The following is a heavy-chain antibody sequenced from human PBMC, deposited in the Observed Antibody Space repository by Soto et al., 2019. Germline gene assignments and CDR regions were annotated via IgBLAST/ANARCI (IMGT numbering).Heavy chain of an antibody. Sequence: GSLRLSCAASGFTFSSYGMSWVRQAPGKGLEWIGYIFYSGSTNYNPSLKSRVTISVDTSKNQFSLKLSSVTAADTAVYYCARRYSSSFDYWGQGTLVTVSS. D-gene: IGHD6-13*01. CDR3: ARRYSSSFDY. CDR2: IFYSGST. CDR1: GFTFSSYG. J-gene: IGHJ4*02. V-gene: IGHV4-59*08.